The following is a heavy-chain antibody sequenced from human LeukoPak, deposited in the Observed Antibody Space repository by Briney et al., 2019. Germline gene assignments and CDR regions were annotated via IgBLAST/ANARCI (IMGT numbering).Heavy chain of an antibody. V-gene: IGHV4-39*01. CDR3: ARHRYYYDSSGYPFPYYFDY. CDR1: GGSISSSSYY. J-gene: IGHJ4*02. D-gene: IGHD3-22*01. CDR2: IYYSGST. Sequence: SETLSLTCTVSGGSISSSSYYWGWIRQPPGKGLEWIGSIYYSGSTYYNPSLKSRVTISVDTSKNQFSLKLSSVTAADTAVYYCARHRYYYDSSGYPFPYYFDYWGQGTLVTVSS.